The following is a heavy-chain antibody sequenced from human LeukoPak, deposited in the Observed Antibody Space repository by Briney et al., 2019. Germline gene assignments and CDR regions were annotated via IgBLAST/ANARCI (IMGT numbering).Heavy chain of an antibody. V-gene: IGHV3-23*01. D-gene: IGHD3-10*01. Sequence: GGSLRLSCAASGVTFSSYAMSWVRQAPGKGLEWVSGISGSGGSTYYADPVKGRFTISRDNSKNTLYLQMNSLRAEDTAVYYCAKEITLVRGVIGFDYWGQGALVTVSS. CDR2: ISGSGGST. CDR1: GVTFSSYA. CDR3: AKEITLVRGVIGFDY. J-gene: IGHJ4*02.